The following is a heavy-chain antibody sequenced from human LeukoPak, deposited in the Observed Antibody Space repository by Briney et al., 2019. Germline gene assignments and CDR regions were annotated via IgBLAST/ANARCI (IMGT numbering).Heavy chain of an antibody. CDR2: IYYSGST. CDR3: ARAATVTTGDEY. Sequence: SETLSLTCTVSGGSISSGDYYWSWIRQPPGKGLEWIGYIYYSGSTYYNPSLKSRVTISVDTSKNRFSLKLSSVTAADTAVYYCARAATVTTGDEYWGQGTLVTVSS. CDR1: GGSISSGDYY. D-gene: IGHD4-17*01. V-gene: IGHV4-30-4*08. J-gene: IGHJ4*02.